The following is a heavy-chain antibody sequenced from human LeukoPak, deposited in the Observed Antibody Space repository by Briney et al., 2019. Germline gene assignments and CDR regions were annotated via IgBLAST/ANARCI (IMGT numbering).Heavy chain of an antibody. J-gene: IGHJ6*03. CDR1: GYTLTELS. CDR2: ISAYNGNT. V-gene: IGHV1-18*01. CDR3: AREITELRFLEWLDYYYMDV. D-gene: IGHD3-3*01. Sequence: ASVKVSCKVSGYTLTELSMHWVRQAPGQGLEWMGWISAYNGNTNYAQKLQGRVTMTTDTSTSTAYMELRSLRSDDTAVYYCAREITELRFLEWLDYYYMDVWGKGTTVTVSS.